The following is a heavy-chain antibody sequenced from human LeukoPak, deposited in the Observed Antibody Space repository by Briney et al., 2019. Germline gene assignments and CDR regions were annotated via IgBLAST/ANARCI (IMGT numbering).Heavy chain of an antibody. CDR2: IRYDGSNK. D-gene: IGHD3-3*01. Sequence: GGSLRLSCAASGFTFSSYGMHWVRQAPGKGLEWVAFIRYDGSNKYYADSVKGRFTISRDNSKNTLYLQMNSLRAEDTAVYYCASAKHYDFWSGHKSGFDPWGQGTLVAVSS. V-gene: IGHV3-30*02. J-gene: IGHJ5*02. CDR3: ASAKHYDFWSGHKSGFDP. CDR1: GFTFSSYG.